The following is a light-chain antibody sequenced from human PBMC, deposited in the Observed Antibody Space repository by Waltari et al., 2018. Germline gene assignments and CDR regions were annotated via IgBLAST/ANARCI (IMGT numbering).Light chain of an antibody. J-gene: IGLJ3*02. Sequence: QSVLTQPPSVSGAPGQRVTVSCTGSTSNTGAGYDVQWYQQFPGGAPKLVIYANTYRPSGVPDRFSATKSGSSASLAITGLQAEDEADYYCQSYDKILSAWVFGGGTKLTVL. CDR3: QSYDKILSAWV. V-gene: IGLV1-40*01. CDR2: ANT. CDR1: TSNTGAGYD.